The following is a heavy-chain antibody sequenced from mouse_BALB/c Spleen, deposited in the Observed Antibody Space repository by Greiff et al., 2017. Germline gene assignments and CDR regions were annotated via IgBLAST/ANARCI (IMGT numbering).Heavy chain of an antibody. D-gene: IGHD2-1*01. V-gene: IGHV5-17*02. CDR2: ISSGSSTI. Sequence: VHLVESGGGLVKPGGSLKLSCAASGFTFSSYALSWVRQTPEKRLEWVAYISSGSSTIYYADTVKGRFTISRDNPKNTLFLQMTSLRSEDTAMYYCARCGNYDYAMDYWGQGTSVTVSS. J-gene: IGHJ4*01. CDR3: ARCGNYDYAMDY. CDR1: GFTFSSYA.